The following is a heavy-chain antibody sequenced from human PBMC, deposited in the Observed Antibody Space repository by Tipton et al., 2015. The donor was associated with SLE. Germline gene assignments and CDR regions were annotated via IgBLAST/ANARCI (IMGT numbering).Heavy chain of an antibody. D-gene: IGHD1-7*01. CDR1: GGSFSGYH. Sequence: TLSLTCALYGGSFSGYHWSWIRQLPGKGLEWIGYIYYSGNTYYNPSLGSRLTISVDTSKDQFSLRLTSVTAADTAVYYCARATDWNLSPDVWGKGTTVTVSS. CDR2: IYYSGNT. CDR3: ARATDWNLSPDV. V-gene: IGHV4-31*11. J-gene: IGHJ6*04.